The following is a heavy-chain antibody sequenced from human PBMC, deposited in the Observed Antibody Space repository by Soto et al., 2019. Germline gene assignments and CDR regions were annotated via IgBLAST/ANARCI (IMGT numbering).Heavy chain of an antibody. CDR1: GGSISSGDYY. CDR2: IYYSGST. Sequence: LSLTGTVSGGSISSGDYYWSWIRQPPGKGLEWIGYIYYSGSTYYNPSLKSRVTISVDTSKNQFSLKLSSVTAADTAVYYCARGLPPYSDFWSGYYGWFDPWGQGTLVTVSS. V-gene: IGHV4-30-4*01. CDR3: ARGLPPYSDFWSGYYGWFDP. D-gene: IGHD3-3*01. J-gene: IGHJ5*02.